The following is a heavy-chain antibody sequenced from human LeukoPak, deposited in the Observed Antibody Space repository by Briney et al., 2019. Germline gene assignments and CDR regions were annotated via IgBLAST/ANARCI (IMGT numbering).Heavy chain of an antibody. Sequence: ASVKVSCKASGYTFTSYDINWVRQATGQGLEWMGWMNPNSGNTGYAQKFQGRVTMTRNTSISTAYMELSSLRSEDTAVYYCARGSPDFYSSGRYSWFDPWGQGTLVTVSS. CDR3: ARGSPDFYSSGRYSWFDP. CDR1: GYTFTSYD. J-gene: IGHJ5*02. D-gene: IGHD6-19*01. V-gene: IGHV1-8*01. CDR2: MNPNSGNT.